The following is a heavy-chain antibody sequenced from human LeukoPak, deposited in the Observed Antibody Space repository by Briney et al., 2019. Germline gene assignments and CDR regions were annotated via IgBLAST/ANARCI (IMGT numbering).Heavy chain of an antibody. V-gene: IGHV1-2*02. J-gene: IGHJ4*02. CDR3: ARLDFAGDYFDY. CDR1: GYTFTGYY. CDR2: INPNSGGT. Sequence: ASVKVSCKAFGYTFTGYYMHWVRQAPGQGLEWMGWINPNSGGTNYAQKFQGRVTMTRDTSISTAYMELSRLRSDDTAVYYCARLDFAGDYFDYWGQGTLVTVSS. D-gene: IGHD2-2*03.